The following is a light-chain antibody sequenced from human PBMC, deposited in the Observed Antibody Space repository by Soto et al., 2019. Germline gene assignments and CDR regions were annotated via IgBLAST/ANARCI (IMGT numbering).Light chain of an antibody. CDR3: QHTFNSPPWT. J-gene: IGKJ1*01. CDR2: GAS. Sequence: DIQMTQSPSIVSASVGDRVTITCRASQSISSWLAWYQQKPGKAPKILISGASNLQSGVPSRFSGSGSGTDFTLTISSLQSEDFASYFCQHTFNSPPWTFGQGTKVEVK. CDR1: QSISSW. V-gene: IGKV1-5*01.